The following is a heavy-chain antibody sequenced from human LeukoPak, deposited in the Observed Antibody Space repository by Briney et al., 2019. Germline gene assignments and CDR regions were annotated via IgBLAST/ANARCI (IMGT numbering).Heavy chain of an antibody. CDR2: ISGSGGST. D-gene: IGHD3-22*01. CDR1: GFTFSSYA. V-gene: IGHV3-23*01. Sequence: GGSLRLSCAASGFTFSSYAMSWVRQAPGKGLEWVSAISGSGGSTYYADSVKGRFTISRDNAKNSLYLQMNSLRAEDTAVYYCARDRDRSGYPYYYYGMDVWGQGTTVTVSS. J-gene: IGHJ6*02. CDR3: ARDRDRSGYPYYYYGMDV.